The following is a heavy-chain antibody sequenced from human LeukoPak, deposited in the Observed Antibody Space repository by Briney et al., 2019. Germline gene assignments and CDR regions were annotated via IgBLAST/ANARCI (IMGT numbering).Heavy chain of an antibody. CDR1: GGSISSGSYY. J-gene: IGHJ3*02. V-gene: IGHV4-61*02. CDR3: ARGGLLLWFGELLSHAFDI. Sequence: SETLSLTCTVSGGSISSGSYYWSWIRQPAGKGLEWIGRIYTSGSTNHNPSLKSRVTISVDTSKNQFSLKLSSVTAADTAVYYCARGGLLLWFGELLSHAFDIWGQGTMVTVSS. D-gene: IGHD3-10*01. CDR2: IYTSGST.